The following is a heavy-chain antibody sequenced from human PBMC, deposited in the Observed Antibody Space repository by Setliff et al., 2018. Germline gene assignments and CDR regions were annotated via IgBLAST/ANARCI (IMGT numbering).Heavy chain of an antibody. D-gene: IGHD2-2*03. J-gene: IGHJ3*01. Sequence: GESLKISCQGVGYSFSRSWIVWVRQMPGRGLEWLGIVYPGDSDTRYNPSFQGQVTISVDKSIDTAYLQSSSLKASDSAIYYCARLIGSCSSSSCSGALDLWGQGTMVTVSS. V-gene: IGHV5-51*01. CDR3: ARLIGSCSSSSCSGALDL. CDR1: GYSFSRSW. CDR2: VYPGDSDT.